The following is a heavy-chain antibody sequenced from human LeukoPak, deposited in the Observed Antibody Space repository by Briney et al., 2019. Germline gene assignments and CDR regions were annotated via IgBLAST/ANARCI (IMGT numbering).Heavy chain of an antibody. D-gene: IGHD2-15*01. J-gene: IGHJ6*02. CDR3: AKDLGYCSGGICYYYGMDV. Sequence: PGGSLRLSCAASGFTFSSYAMSWVRQAPGKGLEWVSAISGSGGSTYYADSVKGRFTVSRDNSKNTLYLQMNSLRAEDTAVYYCAKDLGYCSGGICYYYGMDVWGQGTTVTVS. V-gene: IGHV3-23*01. CDR2: ISGSGGST. CDR1: GFTFSSYA.